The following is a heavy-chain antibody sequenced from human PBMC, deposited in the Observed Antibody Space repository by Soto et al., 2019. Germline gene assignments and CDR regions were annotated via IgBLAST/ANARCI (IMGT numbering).Heavy chain of an antibody. J-gene: IGHJ6*02. CDR3: ARGNTDCSSTSCDGHPNANYYYGMDV. CDR2: IIPIFGTA. Sequence: SVKVSCKASGGTFSSYAIRWVRQAPGQGLEWMGGIIPIFGTANYAQKFQGRVTITADKSTSTAYMELSSMRSEDTAVYYCARGNTDCSSTSCDGHPNANYYYGMDVWGQGTTVTVSS. D-gene: IGHD2-2*01. V-gene: IGHV1-69*06. CDR1: GGTFSSYA.